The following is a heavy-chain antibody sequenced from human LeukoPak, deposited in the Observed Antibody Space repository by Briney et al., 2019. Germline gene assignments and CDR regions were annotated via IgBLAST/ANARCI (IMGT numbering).Heavy chain of an antibody. CDR1: GFTFSSFV. Sequence: PGGSLRLSCAASGFTFSSFVMSWVRQAPGKGLEWVSGISGSGSSTYYADSVKGRFTISRDNSENTLSLQMNSLRADDTAIYYCAKSCNSGNCYYNYWGQGALVTVSS. CDR2: ISGSGSST. CDR3: AKSCNSGNCYYNY. D-gene: IGHD2/OR15-2a*01. V-gene: IGHV3-23*01. J-gene: IGHJ4*02.